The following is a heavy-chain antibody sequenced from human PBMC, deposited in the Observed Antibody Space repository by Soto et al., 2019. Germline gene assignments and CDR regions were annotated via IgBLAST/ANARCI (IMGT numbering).Heavy chain of an antibody. V-gene: IGHV3-15*01. CDR3: TTPPSGWNDY. D-gene: IGHD6-19*01. CDR1: GLPFRNAW. Sequence: GGSLRLSCVASGLPFRNAWVSWVRQAPGKGLEWVGRIKSKIDGEATDYAAPVKGRFTISRDDLKNTLYLHMNSLKIEDTGVYFCTTPPSGWNDYWGQGTQVTVSS. CDR2: IKSKIDGEAT. J-gene: IGHJ4*02.